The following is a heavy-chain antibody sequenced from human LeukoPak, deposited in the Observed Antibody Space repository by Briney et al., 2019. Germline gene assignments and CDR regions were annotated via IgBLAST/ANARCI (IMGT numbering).Heavy chain of an antibody. V-gene: IGHV3-7*03. J-gene: IGHJ4*02. Sequence: QSGGSLRLSCTASGFTFSNFWMGWVRQAPGKGLEWVANIKQDETEKFYLGSVKGRFTISRDNSKNTLYLQMNSLRAEDTAVYYCAKVFHAAMCFDYWGQGTLVTVSS. CDR2: IKQDETEK. D-gene: IGHD2-2*01. CDR1: GFTFSNFW. CDR3: AKVFHAAMCFDY.